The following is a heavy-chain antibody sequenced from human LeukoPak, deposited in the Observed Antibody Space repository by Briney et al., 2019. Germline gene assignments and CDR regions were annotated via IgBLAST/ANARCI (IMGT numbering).Heavy chain of an antibody. CDR3: ARDEESYGFDY. V-gene: IGHV1-69*05. J-gene: IGHJ4*02. Sequence: ASVKVSCKASGGTFISYAISWVRQAPGQGLEWMGGIIPIFGTANYAQKFQGRVTITTDESTSTAYMELSSLRSEDTAVYYCARDEESYGFDYWGQGTLVTVSS. CDR1: GGTFISYA. D-gene: IGHD5-18*01. CDR2: IIPIFGTA.